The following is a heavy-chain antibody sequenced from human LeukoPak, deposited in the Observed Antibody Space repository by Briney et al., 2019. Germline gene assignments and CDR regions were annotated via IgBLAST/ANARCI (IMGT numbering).Heavy chain of an antibody. Sequence: PGRSLRLSCAASGFTFSSYGMHWVRQAPGKGLEWVAVIWYDGSNKYYADSVKGRFTISRDNSKNTLYLQMNSLRAEDTAVYYCARDNIQGSSSDFDYWGQGTLVTVSS. V-gene: IGHV3-33*01. J-gene: IGHJ4*02. CDR2: IWYDGSNK. CDR3: ARDNIQGSSSDFDY. D-gene: IGHD6-6*01. CDR1: GFTFSSYG.